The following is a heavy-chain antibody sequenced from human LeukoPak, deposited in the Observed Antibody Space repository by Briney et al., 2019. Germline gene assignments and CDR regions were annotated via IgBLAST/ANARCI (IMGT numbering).Heavy chain of an antibody. J-gene: IGHJ4*02. V-gene: IGHV3-11*01. CDR3: ARDREHRDHYYDTSNYYFFDY. CDR1: GFTFSDYY. Sequence: GGSLRLSCAASGFTFSDYYMSWIRQAPGKGLEWVSYISSSGSTTYYADSVKGRFTISRDNAKNSLYLQMNSLRAEDTAVYYCARDREHRDHYYDTSNYYFFDYWGQGTLVTVSS. CDR2: ISSSGSTT. D-gene: IGHD3-22*01.